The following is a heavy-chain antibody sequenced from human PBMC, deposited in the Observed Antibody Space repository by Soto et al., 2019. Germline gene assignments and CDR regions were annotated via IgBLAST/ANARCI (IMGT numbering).Heavy chain of an antibody. CDR2: ISSNGGST. CDR1: GFTFSSYA. D-gene: IGHD5-18*01. V-gene: IGHV3-64D*06. Sequence: HPGGSLRLSCSASGFTFSSYAMHWVRQAPGKGLEYVSAISSNGGSTYYADSVKGRFTISRDNSKNTLYLQMSSLRAEDTAVYYCVKGWEVDTAMGAFDYWGQGTLVTVSS. CDR3: VKGWEVDTAMGAFDY. J-gene: IGHJ4*02.